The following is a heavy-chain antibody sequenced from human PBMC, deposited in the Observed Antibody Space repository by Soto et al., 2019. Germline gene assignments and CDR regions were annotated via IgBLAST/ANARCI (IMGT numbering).Heavy chain of an antibody. CDR1: GGTFGGAG. CDR2: HIPMFGST. D-gene: IGHD1-1*01. Sequence: QVHLVQSGAEVRQPGSSVRVSCKASGGTFGGAGVSWVRQAPGQGLEWMGNHIPMFGSTNYAEKFQGRLTISADAPATTAYMALSSLRSDDTAVYYCARGDGFNYYFDYWGQGALVTVSS. J-gene: IGHJ4*02. V-gene: IGHV1-69*18. CDR3: ARGDGFNYYFDY.